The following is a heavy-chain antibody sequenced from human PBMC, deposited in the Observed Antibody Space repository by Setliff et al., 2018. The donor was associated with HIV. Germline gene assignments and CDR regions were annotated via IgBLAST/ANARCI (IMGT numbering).Heavy chain of an antibody. Sequence: SETLSLTCTASGGSIIYTSYYWGWIRQPPGKGLEWSGSIYYSGSVYYNPSLKSRVTISVDTTKNQFSLKVKSVTAADTAVYYCAKSIVGGTTHAFDLWGQGAMVTVSS. J-gene: IGHJ3*01. CDR1: GGSIIYTSYY. CDR2: IYYSGSV. V-gene: IGHV4-39*07. CDR3: AKSIVGGTTHAFDL. D-gene: IGHD1-26*01.